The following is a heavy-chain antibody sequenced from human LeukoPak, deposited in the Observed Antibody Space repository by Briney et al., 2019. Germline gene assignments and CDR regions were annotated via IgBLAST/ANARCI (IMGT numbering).Heavy chain of an antibody. Sequence: ASVKVSCKASGYTFTGYYMHWVRQAPGQGLEWMGWINPNSGGTNYAQKFQGRVTMTRDTSISTAYMELSRLRSDDTAAYYCARDRTHYYDSSGYYGYWGQGTLVTVSS. J-gene: IGHJ4*02. CDR2: INPNSGGT. D-gene: IGHD3-22*01. CDR3: ARDRTHYYDSSGYYGY. CDR1: GYTFTGYY. V-gene: IGHV1-2*02.